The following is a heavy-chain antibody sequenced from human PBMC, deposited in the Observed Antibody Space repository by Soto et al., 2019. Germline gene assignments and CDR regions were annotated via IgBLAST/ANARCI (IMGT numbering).Heavy chain of an antibody. D-gene: IGHD2-15*01. CDR2: MNPNSGNT. Sequence: ASVKVSCKASGYTFTSYDINWVRQATGQGLEWMGWMNPNSGNTGYAQKFQGRVTMTRNTSISTAYMELSSLRSEDTAVYYCARVVVAAHYYYYYYMDVWGKGTTVTVSS. CDR3: ARVVVAAHYYYYYYMDV. CDR1: GYTFTSYD. J-gene: IGHJ6*03. V-gene: IGHV1-8*01.